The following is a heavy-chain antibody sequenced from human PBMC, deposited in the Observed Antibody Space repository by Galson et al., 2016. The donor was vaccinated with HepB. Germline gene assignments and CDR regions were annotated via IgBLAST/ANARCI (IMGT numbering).Heavy chain of an antibody. Sequence: SLRLSCAASGFTVSNSFMTWVRQAPGKGLEWVTDIYPDGRTYYADRVKGRFTISRDNSKNTLYLQMNSLRAEDTAVYYCATNSGYHDSNWFDPWGQGTLFTVSS. J-gene: IGHJ5*02. CDR1: GFTVSNSF. V-gene: IGHV3-53*01. CDR2: IYPDGRT. D-gene: IGHD5-12*01. CDR3: ATNSGYHDSNWFDP.